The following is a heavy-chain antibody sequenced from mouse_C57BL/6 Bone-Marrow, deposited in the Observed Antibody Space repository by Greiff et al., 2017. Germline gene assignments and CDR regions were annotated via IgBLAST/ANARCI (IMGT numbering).Heavy chain of an antibody. V-gene: IGHV1-52*01. CDR2: IDPSDSET. CDR3: TRLVGYYPYFDY. J-gene: IGHJ2*01. Sequence: QVQLQQPGAELVRPGSSVKLSCKASGYTFTSYWMHWVKQRPIQGLEWIGNIDPSDSETHYNQKFKDKATLTVVKSSCTAYMQLSSRTSEDYAVYYCTRLVGYYPYFDYWGQGTTLTVSS. D-gene: IGHD2-3*01. CDR1: GYTFTSYW.